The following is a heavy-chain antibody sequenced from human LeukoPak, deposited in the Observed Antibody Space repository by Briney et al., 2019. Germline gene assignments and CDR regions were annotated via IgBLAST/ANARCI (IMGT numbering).Heavy chain of an antibody. Sequence: PGGALTLSCAASVFTFTDSAMHWVRQASAKGREGVGRIRNKPNNYATAYAAAVKGRFTISRDDSKNTAFLQMNSLETEDTAVYYCARNDILTGYLDYWGQGTLVTVSS. CDR2: IRNKPNNYAT. CDR3: ARNDILTGYLDY. D-gene: IGHD3-9*01. J-gene: IGHJ4*02. CDR1: VFTFTDSA. V-gene: IGHV3-73*01.